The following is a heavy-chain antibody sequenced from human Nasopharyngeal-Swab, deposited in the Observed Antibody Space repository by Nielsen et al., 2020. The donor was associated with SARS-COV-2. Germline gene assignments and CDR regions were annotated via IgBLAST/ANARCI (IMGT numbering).Heavy chain of an antibody. CDR3: ARGRGGGYDPWGYYYYDMDV. Sequence: GGSLRLSCVASGFTLADYYMDWVRQAPGKGLEWVSSISTSSSYLYYADSVKGRFTISRDNPKNSLYLQMNSLRAEDTAVYYCARGRGGGYDPWGYYYYDMDVWGHGTTVTVSS. J-gene: IGHJ6*02. CDR1: GFTLADYY. D-gene: IGHD5-12*01. CDR2: ISTSSSYL. V-gene: IGHV3-21*01.